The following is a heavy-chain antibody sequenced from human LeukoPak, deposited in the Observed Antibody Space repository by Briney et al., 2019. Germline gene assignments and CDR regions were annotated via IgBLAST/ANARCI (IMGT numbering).Heavy chain of an antibody. J-gene: IGHJ5*02. CDR1: GGSFSGYY. CDR2: INHSGST. D-gene: IGHD6-13*01. V-gene: IGHV4-34*01. CDR3: AIIGAAPGNWFDP. Sequence: SETLSLTCAVYGGSFSGYYWSSIRQPPGKGLEWIGEINHSGSTNYHPYLKSRITISVATSKNQFSLKLRSVTAAATAVCYCAIIGAAPGNWFDPWGQGTLVTVSS.